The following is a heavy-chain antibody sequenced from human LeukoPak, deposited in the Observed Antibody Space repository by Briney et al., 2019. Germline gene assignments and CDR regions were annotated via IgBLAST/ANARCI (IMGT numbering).Heavy chain of an antibody. D-gene: IGHD3-22*01. CDR3: ARGYYYDSSGYYYYYYYGMDV. Sequence: SETLSLTCAVYGGSFSGYYWSWIRQPPGKGLEWIGEINHIGSTNYNPSPKSRVTISVDTSKNQFSLKLSSVTAADTAVYYCARGYYYDSSGYYYYYYYGMDVWGQGTTVTVSS. CDR1: GGSFSGYY. J-gene: IGHJ6*02. V-gene: IGHV4-34*01. CDR2: INHIGST.